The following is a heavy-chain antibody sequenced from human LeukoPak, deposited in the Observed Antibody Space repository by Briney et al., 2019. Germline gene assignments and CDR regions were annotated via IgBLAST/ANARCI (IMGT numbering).Heavy chain of an antibody. D-gene: IGHD6-19*01. CDR1: GDSITSSGVY. Sequence: PSETLSLTCTVAGDSITSSGVYWGWVRQPPGKGLEWVGCAYYGGDTYSNPSLKSRITISFDTSKNQFSLSLSSVTAADTALYFCARLFSSGWPYFYGLGVWGQGTTVTVSS. CDR3: ARLFSSGWPYFYGLGV. J-gene: IGHJ6*02. CDR2: AYYGGDT. V-gene: IGHV4-39*01.